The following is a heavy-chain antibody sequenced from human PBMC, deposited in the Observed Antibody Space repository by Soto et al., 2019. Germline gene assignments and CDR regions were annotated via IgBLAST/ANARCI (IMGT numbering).Heavy chain of an antibody. CDR2: IYHSGST. V-gene: IGHV4-38-2*01. CDR1: GYSISSGYY. D-gene: IGHD4-17*01. CDR3: ARGPYGDSYYYYCGMYG. Sequence: SETLSLTCAVSGYSISSGYYWGWIRQPPGKGLEWIGSIYHSGSTYYNPSLKSRVTISVDTSKNQFSLKLSSVTAADTAVYYCARGPYGDSYYYYCGMYGWGQGTTVTVSS. J-gene: IGHJ6*02.